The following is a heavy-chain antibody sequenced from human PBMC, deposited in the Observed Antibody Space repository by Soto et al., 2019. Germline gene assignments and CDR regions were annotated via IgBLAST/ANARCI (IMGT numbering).Heavy chain of an antibody. J-gene: IGHJ4*02. CDR3: AKGRGPRGNSESFFDS. V-gene: IGHV3-64*04. CDR1: GFTFSSYA. CDR2: ISSNGGST. D-gene: IGHD2-21*02. Sequence: GGSLRLSCSASGFTFSSYAMHWVRQAPGKGLEYVSAISSNGGSTYYADSVKGRFTISRDNSKNTLYLQMNSLRAEDTAIYYCAKGRGPRGNSESFFDSWGQGTLVTVSS.